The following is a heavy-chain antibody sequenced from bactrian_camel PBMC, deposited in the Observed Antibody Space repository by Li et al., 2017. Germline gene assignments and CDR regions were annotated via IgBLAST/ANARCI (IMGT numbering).Heavy chain of an antibody. V-gene: IGHV3S55*01. Sequence: HVQLVESGGGSVQAGGSLKLSCSASGRTRDSYCMGWFRQVPGKEREGIAGIDSDGRRTYAESVKGRFTISRDNAKNTLYLQLNSLKPEDTAMYYCANYSYGGYGSFTSWGQGTQVTVS. CDR3: ANYSYGGYGSFTS. CDR2: IDSDGRR. D-gene: IGHD6*01. J-gene: IGHJ6*01. CDR1: GRTRDSYC.